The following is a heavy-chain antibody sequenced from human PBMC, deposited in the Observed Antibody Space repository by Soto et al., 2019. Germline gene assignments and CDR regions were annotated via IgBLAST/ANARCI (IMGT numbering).Heavy chain of an antibody. J-gene: IGHJ5*02. CDR2: IYYSGST. CDR1: GGSISSSSYY. Sequence: QLQLQESGPGLVKPSETLSLTCTVSGGSISSSSYYWGWIRQPPGKGLERIGSIYYSGSTYYKPSLKSRVTISVDTSKNQFYLKLSSVTAADTAVYYCARSDMITFGGVIQPNWFDPWGQGTLVTVSS. D-gene: IGHD3-16*02. V-gene: IGHV4-39*01. CDR3: ARSDMITFGGVIQPNWFDP.